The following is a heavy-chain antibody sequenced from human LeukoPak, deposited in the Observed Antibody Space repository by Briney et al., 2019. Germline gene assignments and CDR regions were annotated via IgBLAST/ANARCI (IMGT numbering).Heavy chain of an antibody. CDR1: GFTFSSYA. V-gene: IGHV3-23*01. CDR2: ISGSGGST. D-gene: IGHD3-22*01. Sequence: PGGSLRLSCAASGFTFSSYAMSWVRQAPGKGLEWVSAISGSGGSTYYADSVKGRFTISRDNSKNTLYLQMNSLRAEDTAVYYCAKDIHDSSGCSPCYWGQGTLVTVSS. CDR3: AKDIHDSSGCSPCY. J-gene: IGHJ4*02.